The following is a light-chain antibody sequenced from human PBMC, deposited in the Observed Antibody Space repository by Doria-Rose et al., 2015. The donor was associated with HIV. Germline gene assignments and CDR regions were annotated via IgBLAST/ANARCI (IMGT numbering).Light chain of an antibody. Sequence: IQMPQSTYSLSASVGYRVTLTCLASQGISSYFAWFQQKPGKAPKSLIYATSSLQSGVPSRFSGSGYGTDFTLTFSSLQPEDFATYYCQQYEDYPVTFGGGTRVEIK. CDR1: QGISSY. V-gene: IGKV1-16*01. J-gene: IGKJ4*01. CDR3: QQYEDYPVT. CDR2: ATS.